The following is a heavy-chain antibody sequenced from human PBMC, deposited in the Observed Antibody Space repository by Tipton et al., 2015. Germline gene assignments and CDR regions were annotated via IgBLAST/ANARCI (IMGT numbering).Heavy chain of an antibody. Sequence: SLRLSCAASGFKFSTYSIHWVRQRPGKGLEWVSVISGNGRAIQYADSVKGRFIVSRDNSKNFVYLQMNSLRKEDTALYHCVKEHISGWPALDYWGQGTLVTASS. CDR3: VKEHISGWPALDY. CDR1: GFKFSTYS. D-gene: IGHD6-19*01. J-gene: IGHJ4*02. CDR2: ISGNGRAI. V-gene: IGHV3-43*01.